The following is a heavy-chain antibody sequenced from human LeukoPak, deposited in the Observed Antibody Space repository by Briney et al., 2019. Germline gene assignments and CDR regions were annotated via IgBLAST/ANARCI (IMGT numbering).Heavy chain of an antibody. CDR1: GYTFTSYG. J-gene: IGHJ4*02. D-gene: IGHD6-13*01. V-gene: IGHV1-18*01. CDR3: ARFWAAAGIDY. Sequence: GASVTVSFKASGYTFTSYGISWVRQAPGQGLEWMGWISAYNGNTNYAQKLQGRVTMTTDTPTNTAYMELRSLRSDDTAVYYCARFWAAAGIDYWGQGTLVTVSS. CDR2: ISAYNGNT.